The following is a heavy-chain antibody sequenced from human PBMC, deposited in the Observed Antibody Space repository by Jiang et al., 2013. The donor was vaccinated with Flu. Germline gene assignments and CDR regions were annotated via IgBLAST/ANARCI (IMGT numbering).Heavy chain of an antibody. V-gene: IGHV1-2*02. D-gene: IGHD1-26*01. CDR2: INPSSGGT. J-gene: IGHJ4*02. CDR1: GYVFTGYH. Sequence: SGAEVKKPGASVKVSCEASGYVFTGYHMHWVRQAPGQRPEWMGWINPSSGGTKYAQKFQGRVTMTRDMSISTAYMELSRLSSDDTAVYYCAIEGPRVGTVFSFWGQGTLVTVSS. CDR3: AIEGPRVGTVFSF.